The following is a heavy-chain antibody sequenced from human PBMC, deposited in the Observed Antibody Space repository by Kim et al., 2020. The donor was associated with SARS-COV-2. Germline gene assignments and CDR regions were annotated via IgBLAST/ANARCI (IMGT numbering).Heavy chain of an antibody. CDR1: GFTFSSYA. V-gene: IGHV3-30-3*01. CDR2: ISYDGSNK. Sequence: GGSLRLSCAASGFTFSSYAMHWVRQAPGKGLEWVAVISYDGSNKYYADSVKGRFTISRDNSKNTLYLQMNSLRAEDTAVYYCAANPTYDFWSGYPYWGQG. CDR3: AANPTYDFWSGYPY. D-gene: IGHD3-3*01. J-gene: IGHJ4*02.